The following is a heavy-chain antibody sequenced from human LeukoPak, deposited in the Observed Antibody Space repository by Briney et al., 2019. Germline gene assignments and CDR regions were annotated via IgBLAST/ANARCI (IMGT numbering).Heavy chain of an antibody. CDR1: GFTFGDYA. CDR2: IRSKAYGGTT. V-gene: IGHV3-49*04. J-gene: IGHJ4*02. Sequence: PGRSLRLSCTASGFTFGDYAMSWVRQAPGKGLEWVGFIRSKAYGGTTEYAASAKGRFTISRDDSKSIAYLQMNSLKTEDTAVYYCTRKRGYSYGLDYWGQGTLVTVSS. CDR3: TRKRGYSYGLDY. D-gene: IGHD5-18*01.